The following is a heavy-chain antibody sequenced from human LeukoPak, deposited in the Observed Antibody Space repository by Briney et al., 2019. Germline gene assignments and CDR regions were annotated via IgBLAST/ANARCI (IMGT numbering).Heavy chain of an antibody. CDR3: AKDLRDVVVVVPITLQ. CDR1: GFTFSTHA. D-gene: IGHD2-15*01. J-gene: IGHJ4*02. CDR2: ISGSGDKT. Sequence: GGFLRLSCAASGFTFSTHAMVWVRQAPGKGLEWVSTISGSGDKTYYGDSVKGRFTISRDNSKNTLYLQMNSLRAEDTAVYYCAKDLRDVVVVVPITLQWGQGTLVTVSS. V-gene: IGHV3-23*01.